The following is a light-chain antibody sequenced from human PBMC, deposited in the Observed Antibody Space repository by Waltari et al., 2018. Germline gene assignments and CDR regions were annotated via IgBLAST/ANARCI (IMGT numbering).Light chain of an antibody. CDR3: QQFGSSVMYT. CDR2: GAS. J-gene: IGKJ2*01. Sequence: EVVLTQSPGTLSLSPRERATLSCRASQSVSRRRIAWYLHRPGQAPRLLIYGASGRATGIPARFSGSGSGTDFSLTISRVEPEDFAVYYCQQFGSSVMYTFGQGTKLEIK. V-gene: IGKV3-20*01. CDR1: QSVSRRR.